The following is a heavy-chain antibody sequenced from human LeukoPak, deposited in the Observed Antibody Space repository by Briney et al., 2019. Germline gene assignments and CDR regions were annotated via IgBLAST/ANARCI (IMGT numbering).Heavy chain of an antibody. CDR1: GFTFSTYA. Sequence: GGSLRLSCAASGFTFSTYAMSWVRQAPGKGLEWVSFITDNGGSTYYADSVKGRFTISRDNSKNTLYLQMNSLRAEDTAVYYCAKLFVTHFYYYCYMDVWGKGTTVTVSS. D-gene: IGHD3-16*02. CDR3: AKLFVTHFYYYCYMDV. V-gene: IGHV3-23*01. J-gene: IGHJ6*03. CDR2: ITDNGGST.